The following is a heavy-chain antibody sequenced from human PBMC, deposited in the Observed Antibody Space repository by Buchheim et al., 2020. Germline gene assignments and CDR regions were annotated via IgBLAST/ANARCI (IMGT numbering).Heavy chain of an antibody. Sequence: QLQLQESGPGLVKPSETLSLTCTVSNGSTSASSYYWAWIRQPPGKGLEWIGSIYYSGSTSYNPSLKSRVTISVGTSKNQFSLKLSSVTAADTAVYHCARQFGQRYFDYWGQGTL. CDR3: ARQFGQRYFDY. D-gene: IGHD6-25*01. CDR2: IYYSGST. CDR1: NGSTSASSYY. V-gene: IGHV4-39*01. J-gene: IGHJ4*02.